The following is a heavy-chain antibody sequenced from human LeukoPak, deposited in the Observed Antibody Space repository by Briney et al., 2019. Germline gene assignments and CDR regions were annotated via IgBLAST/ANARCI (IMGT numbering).Heavy chain of an antibody. CDR1: GVSISSSSYY. J-gene: IGHJ3*02. CDR2: IYYSGST. Sequence: SETLSLTCTVSGVSISSSSYYWGWIRQPPGKGLEWIGSIYYSGSTYYNPSLKSRVTISVDTSKNQFSLKLSSVTAADTAVYYCARHSTTVVTFDAFDIWGQGTMVTVSS. V-gene: IGHV4-39*01. D-gene: IGHD4-23*01. CDR3: ARHSTTVVTFDAFDI.